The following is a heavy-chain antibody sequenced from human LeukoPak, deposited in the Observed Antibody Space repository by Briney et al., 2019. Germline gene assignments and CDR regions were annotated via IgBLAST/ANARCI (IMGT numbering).Heavy chain of an antibody. J-gene: IGHJ6*02. CDR3: ASKPVDTAMGYYYYGMDV. Sequence: ASVKVSCKASGYTFTSYYMHWVRPAPGQGLEWMGIINPSGGSTSYAQKFQGRVTMTRDTSTSTVYMELSSLRSEDTAVYYCASKPVDTAMGYYYYGMDVWGQGTTVTVSS. V-gene: IGHV1-46*01. CDR1: GYTFTSYY. CDR2: INPSGGST. D-gene: IGHD5-18*01.